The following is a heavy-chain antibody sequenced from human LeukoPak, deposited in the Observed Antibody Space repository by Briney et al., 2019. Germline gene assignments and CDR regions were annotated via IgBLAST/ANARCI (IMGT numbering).Heavy chain of an antibody. Sequence: GGSLRLSCAASGFTFSSYGMHWVRQAPGKGLEWVAVISYDGSNKYYADSVKGRFTISRDNSKNTLYLQMNSLRAEDTAVYYCAKDISGSWSINYWGQGTLVTVSS. CDR1: GFTFSSYG. CDR2: ISYDGSNK. J-gene: IGHJ4*02. D-gene: IGHD6-13*01. CDR3: AKDISGSWSINY. V-gene: IGHV3-30*18.